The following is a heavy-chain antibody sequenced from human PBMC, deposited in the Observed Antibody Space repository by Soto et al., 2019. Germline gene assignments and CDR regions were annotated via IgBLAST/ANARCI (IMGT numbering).Heavy chain of an antibody. CDR3: ARDENTAMSFDY. V-gene: IGHV3-30-3*01. J-gene: IGHJ4*02. Sequence: PGGSLRLSCAASGSTFSSYAMHWVRQAPGKGLEWVAVISYDGSNKYYADSVKGRFTISRDNSKNTLYLQMNSLRAEDTAVYYCARDENTAMSFDYWGQGTLVTVSS. CDR2: ISYDGSNK. D-gene: IGHD5-18*01. CDR1: GSTFSSYA.